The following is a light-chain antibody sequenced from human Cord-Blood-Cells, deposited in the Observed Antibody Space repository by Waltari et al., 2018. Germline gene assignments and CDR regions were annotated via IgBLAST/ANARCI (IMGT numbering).Light chain of an antibody. Sequence: EIVMTQSPAPLSVSPGERATLSCRASQSVSSNLAWYQKKPGQAPRLLIYGASTRATGIPARFSGSGSGTEFTLTISSLQSEDFAVYYCQQYNNWTPITFGQGTRLEIK. CDR2: GAS. V-gene: IGKV3-15*01. CDR1: QSVSSN. J-gene: IGKJ5*01. CDR3: QQYNNWTPIT.